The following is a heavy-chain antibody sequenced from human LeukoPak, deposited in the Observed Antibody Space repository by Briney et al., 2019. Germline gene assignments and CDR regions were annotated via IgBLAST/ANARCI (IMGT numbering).Heavy chain of an antibody. CDR2: MSYDGSDK. D-gene: IGHD5-18*01. CDR1: GFTFSRYA. Sequence: PGGSLRLSCAASGFTFSRYAMHWVRQAPGKGLEWVALMSYDGSDKYYADSVKGRFTISRDNSKNTLYLQMNSLRAEDTAVYFCATTETWIQLWLNYWGREPWSPSPQ. CDR3: ATTETWIQLWLNY. J-gene: IGHJ4*02. V-gene: IGHV3-30*04.